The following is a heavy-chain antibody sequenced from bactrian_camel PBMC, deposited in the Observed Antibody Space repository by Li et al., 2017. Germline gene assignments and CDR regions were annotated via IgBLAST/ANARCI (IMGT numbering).Heavy chain of an antibody. CDR1: LYTYRHYC. J-gene: IGHJ4*01. D-gene: IGHD3*01. V-gene: IGHV3S26*01. Sequence: HVQLVESGGGSVQAGGSLRLSCEHSLYTYRHYCMGWFRQAPGKGREGVATIDRDDSTTYAESVKGRLTISRDNAKDTLYLQLNSLKTEDTATYYCAASAIMGGGYCKSPRLINIWGQGTPVTVS. CDR3: AASAIMGGGYCKSPRLINI. CDR2: IDRDDST.